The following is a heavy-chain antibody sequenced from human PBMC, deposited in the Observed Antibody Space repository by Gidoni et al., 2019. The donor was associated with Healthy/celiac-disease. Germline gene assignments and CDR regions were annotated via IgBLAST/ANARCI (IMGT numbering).Heavy chain of an antibody. CDR3: TTERKTVVGLIDY. J-gene: IGHJ4*02. Sequence: EVQLVESGGGLVKPGGSLRLASAASGFTFSNAWMNWVRQAPGKGLVWVGRIKSKTDGGTTDYAAPVKGRFTISRDDSKNTLYLQMRSLKTEDTAVYKCTTERKTVVGLIDYWGQGTLVTVSS. CDR2: IKSKTDGGTT. CDR1: GFTFSNAW. V-gene: IGHV3-15*07. D-gene: IGHD1-26*01.